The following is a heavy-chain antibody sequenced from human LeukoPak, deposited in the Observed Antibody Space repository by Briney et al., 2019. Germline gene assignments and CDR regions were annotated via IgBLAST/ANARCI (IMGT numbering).Heavy chain of an antibody. V-gene: IGHV3-23*01. J-gene: IGHJ4*02. CDR3: AKDGQLRYFDWLWSDY. CDR2: ISGSGGST. CDR1: GFTFSSYA. D-gene: IGHD3-9*01. Sequence: PGGSLRLSCAASGFTFSSYAMSWVRQAPGKGLEWVSAISGSGGSTYYADSVKGRFTISRDNSKNTLYLQMNSLRAEDTAVYYCAKDGQLRYFDWLWSDYWGQGTLVTVSS.